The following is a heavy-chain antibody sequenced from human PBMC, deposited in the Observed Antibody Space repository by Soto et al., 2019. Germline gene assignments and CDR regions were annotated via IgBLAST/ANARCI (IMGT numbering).Heavy chain of an antibody. J-gene: IGHJ6*04. D-gene: IGHD6-13*01. CDR3: ASWGQQLKNYYYGMDV. Sequence: PSETLSLTCAVSGGSISSSNWWSWVRQPPGKGLEWIGEIYHSGSTNYNPSLKSRVTISVDKSKNQFSLKLSSVTAADTAVYYCASWGQQLKNYYYGMDVGGKGTTVTVSS. CDR2: IYHSGST. V-gene: IGHV4-4*02. CDR1: GGSISSSNW.